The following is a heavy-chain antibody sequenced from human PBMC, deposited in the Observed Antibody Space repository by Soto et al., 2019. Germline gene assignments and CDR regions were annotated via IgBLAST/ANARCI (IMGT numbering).Heavy chain of an antibody. CDR1: GFTLITYA. CDR2: ISSSGGST. V-gene: IGHV3-64D*06. J-gene: IGHJ4*02. Sequence: GGSLRLSCSVSGFTLITYAMHWVRQAPGKGLEYVASISSSGGSTYYADSVKGRFTISRDNSKNTLSLQMSSLRTDDTAMYYCVKDRYVDSWGQGTLVTVSS. CDR3: VKDRYVDS.